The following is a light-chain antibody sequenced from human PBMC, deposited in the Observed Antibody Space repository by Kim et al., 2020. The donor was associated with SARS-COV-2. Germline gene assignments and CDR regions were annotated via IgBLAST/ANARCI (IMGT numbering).Light chain of an antibody. CDR1: QSVSSSY. Sequence: EIVLTQSPGTLSLSPGERATLSCRASQSVSSSYLAWYQQKPGQAPRLLIYGASSRATGIPDRFSGSGSGTDFTLTISRLEPEDFAVYYGQQYRSSLYTFAQGT. CDR3: QQYRSSLYT. J-gene: IGKJ2*01. V-gene: IGKV3-20*01. CDR2: GAS.